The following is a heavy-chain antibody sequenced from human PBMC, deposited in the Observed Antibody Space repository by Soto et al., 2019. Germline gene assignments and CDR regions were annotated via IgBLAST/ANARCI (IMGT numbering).Heavy chain of an antibody. V-gene: IGHV1-3*01. CDR2: INAGNGNT. J-gene: IGHJ4*02. CDR3: ARGAYSSGWYAEDFDY. D-gene: IGHD6-19*01. Sequence: ASVKVSCKASGYTFTSYAMHWVRQAPGQRLEWMGWINAGNGNTKYSQKFQGRVTITRDTSASTAYMELSSLRSEDTAVYYCARGAYSSGWYAEDFDYWGQGTLVTVSS. CDR1: GYTFTSYA.